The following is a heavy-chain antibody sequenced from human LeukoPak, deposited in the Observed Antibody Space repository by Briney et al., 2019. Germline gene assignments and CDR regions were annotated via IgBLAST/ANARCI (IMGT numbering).Heavy chain of an antibody. CDR2: IYYSGST. J-gene: IGHJ4*02. D-gene: IGHD5-18*01. CDR3: ARAGGYSYGCDFDY. CDR1: GVSISSYY. V-gene: IGHV4-59*01. Sequence: SETLSLTCTVSGVSISSYYWSWIRQPPGKGLEWIGYIYYSGSTNYNPSLKSRVTISVDTSKNQFSLKLSSVTAADTAVYYCARAGGYSYGCDFDYWGQGTLVTVSS.